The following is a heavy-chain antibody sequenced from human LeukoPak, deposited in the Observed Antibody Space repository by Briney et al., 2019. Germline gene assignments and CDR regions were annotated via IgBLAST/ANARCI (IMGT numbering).Heavy chain of an antibody. Sequence: PGGSLRLSCAASGFNFRNFGMHWVRQAPGKGLEWVSVIWYDGSNKYYADSVRGRFTISRDNSKNTLYLQMNSLRAEDTAVYHCAKDKYSPVRSMSEAAYYFDFWGPGTLVTVSS. D-gene: IGHD6-13*01. V-gene: IGHV3-33*06. CDR2: IWYDGSNK. CDR1: GFNFRNFG. J-gene: IGHJ4*02. CDR3: AKDKYSPVRSMSEAAYYFDF.